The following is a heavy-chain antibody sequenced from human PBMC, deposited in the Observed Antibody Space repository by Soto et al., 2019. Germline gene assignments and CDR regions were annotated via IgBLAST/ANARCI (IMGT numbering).Heavy chain of an antibody. CDR2: IYYSGST. CDR3: ARALRYCSSTSCQEPHYFDY. V-gene: IGHV4-59*08. CDR1: GGSIRSYY. J-gene: IGHJ4*02. D-gene: IGHD2-2*01. Sequence: SETLSLTCTVSGGSIRSYYWSWIRQPPGKGLDWIGYIYYSGSTNYNPSLKSRVTISVDTSKNQFSMKLSSVTAADTAVYYCARALRYCSSTSCQEPHYFDYWGQGTPVTVSS.